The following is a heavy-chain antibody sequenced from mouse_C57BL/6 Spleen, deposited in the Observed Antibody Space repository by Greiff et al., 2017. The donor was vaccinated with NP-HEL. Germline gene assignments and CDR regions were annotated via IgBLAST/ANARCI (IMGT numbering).Heavy chain of an antibody. J-gene: IGHJ4*01. Sequence: QVQLQQSGPELVKPGASVKLSCKASGYTFTDYCMHWVKQRPGRGLEWIGWIFPGSGGTYYNEKFKGKATLTVDKSSSTAYMLLSSLTSEDSAVYFCARGGRVSGAGAIDYWGQGTPVTVSS. CDR2: IFPGSGGT. D-gene: IGHD1-3*01. CDR1: GYTFTDYC. V-gene: IGHV1-75*01. CDR3: ARGGRVSGAGAIDY.